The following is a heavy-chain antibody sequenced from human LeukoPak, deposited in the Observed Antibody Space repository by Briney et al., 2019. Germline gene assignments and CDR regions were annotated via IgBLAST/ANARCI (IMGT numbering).Heavy chain of an antibody. D-gene: IGHD6-19*01. J-gene: IGHJ2*01. CDR3: ARDGMAGAVGYFDL. V-gene: IGHV6-1*01. CDR2: TYYKSKWYN. Sequence: KASQTLSLTCAISGDSVSSNSATWHWIRQSPSRGLEWLGRTYYKSKWYNDYEASVKSRITIKPDTSKNQFSLQLNSVTPEDTAVYYGARDGMAGAVGYFDLWGRGTLVTVSS. CDR1: GDSVSSNSAT.